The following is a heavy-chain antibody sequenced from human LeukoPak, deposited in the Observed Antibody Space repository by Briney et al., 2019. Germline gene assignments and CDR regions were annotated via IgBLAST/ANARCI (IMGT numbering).Heavy chain of an antibody. D-gene: IGHD4-17*01. CDR2: ISYDGSNK. CDR3: AKDRATLTYYFDY. CDR1: GFTFSSYG. J-gene: IGHJ4*02. V-gene: IGHV3-30*18. Sequence: GGSLRLSCAASGFTFSSYGMHWGRQAPGKGLGWGAVISYDGSNKYYADSVKGRFTISRDNSKNTLYLQMNSLRAEDTAVYYCAKDRATLTYYFDYWGQGTLVTVSS.